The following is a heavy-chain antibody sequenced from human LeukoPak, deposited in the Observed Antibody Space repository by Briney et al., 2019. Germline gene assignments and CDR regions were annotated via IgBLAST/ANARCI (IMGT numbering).Heavy chain of an antibody. D-gene: IGHD3-3*01. CDR3: ARDMEEPIFGVGNWFDP. J-gene: IGHJ5*02. Sequence: RASVKVSCKASGYTFTSYGISWVRQAPGQGLEWMGWISAYNGNTNYAQKLQGRVTMTTDTSTSTAYMELRSLRSDDTAVYYCARDMEEPIFGVGNWFDPWGQGTLVTVSS. V-gene: IGHV1-18*01. CDR2: ISAYNGNT. CDR1: GYTFTSYG.